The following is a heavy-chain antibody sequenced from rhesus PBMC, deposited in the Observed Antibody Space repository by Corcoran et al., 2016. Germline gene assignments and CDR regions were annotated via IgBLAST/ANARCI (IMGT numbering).Heavy chain of an antibody. J-gene: IGHJ4*01. D-gene: IGHD6-13*01. CDR1: GGSISGSW. CDR2: IDSSGST. Sequence: QLQLQESGPGLVKPSETLSPTCPVSGGSISGSWWRWIRQPPGEELEWIGRIDSSGSTDYNPSLKSQVTISRDTSKNQFSLKLSSVTAADTAVYYCARIAAGLDFSFDYWGQGVLVTVSS. V-gene: IGHV4-160*01. CDR3: ARIAAGLDFSFDY.